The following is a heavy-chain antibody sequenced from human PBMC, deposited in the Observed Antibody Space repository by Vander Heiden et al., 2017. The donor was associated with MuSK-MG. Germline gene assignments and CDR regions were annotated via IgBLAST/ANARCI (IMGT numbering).Heavy chain of an antibody. CDR1: GSRFSNYA. V-gene: IGHV3-23*01. J-gene: IGHJ4*02. CDR2: RSGSGDTT. D-gene: IGHD2-15*01. CDR3: AKVSGGSCYES. Sequence: EVQVLESGEGLVQPGVSLSLTCAASGSRFSNYAMGWARKAQGKGMEWVAVRSGSGDTTYYADSVKGRFTSARDNSKNTVFRQMNSLRAEDTALYYCAKVSGGSCYESWGQGTLGTVSA.